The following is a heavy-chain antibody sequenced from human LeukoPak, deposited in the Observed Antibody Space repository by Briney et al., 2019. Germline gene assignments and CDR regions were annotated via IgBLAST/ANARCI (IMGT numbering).Heavy chain of an antibody. J-gene: IGHJ4*02. CDR2: ISYDGSNK. CDR1: GFTFSSYG. V-gene: IGHV3-30*18. D-gene: IGHD2-15*01. CDR3: AKDLVAAFDY. Sequence: QPGGSLRLSCAASGFTFSSYGMHWVRQAPGKGLEWVAVISYDGSNKYYADSVKGRFTISRDNSKNTLYLQMNSLRAEDTAVYYCAKDLVAAFDYWGQGTLVTVSS.